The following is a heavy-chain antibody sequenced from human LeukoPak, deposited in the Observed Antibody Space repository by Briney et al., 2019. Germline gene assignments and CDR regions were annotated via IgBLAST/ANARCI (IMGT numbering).Heavy chain of an antibody. V-gene: IGHV3-7*01. CDR1: GFTFSRYS. J-gene: IGHJ2*01. D-gene: IGHD2-8*01. CDR2: IKQDGSET. Sequence: QTGGSLRLSCEASGFTFSRYSMTWVRQVPGKGLEWVANIKQDGSETSYVDSVKGRFTISRDNTKDSLFLQMDSLRAEDTAVYYCARVTYFYWYFDLWGRGTLVTVSS. CDR3: ARVTYFYWYFDL.